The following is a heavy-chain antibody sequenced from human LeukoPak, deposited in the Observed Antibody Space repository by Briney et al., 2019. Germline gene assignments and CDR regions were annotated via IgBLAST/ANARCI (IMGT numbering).Heavy chain of an antibody. CDR1: GGSVSSGSYY. CDR3: ARRKVGSGWALDY. CDR2: IYYSGST. Sequence: SETLSLTCTVSGGSVSSGSYYWSWVRQPPGKGLEWIGYIYYSGSTNYNPSLKSRVTISVDTSKNQFSLKLSSVTAADTAVYYCARRKVGSGWALDYWGQGTLVTVSS. D-gene: IGHD6-19*01. J-gene: IGHJ4*02. V-gene: IGHV4-61*01.